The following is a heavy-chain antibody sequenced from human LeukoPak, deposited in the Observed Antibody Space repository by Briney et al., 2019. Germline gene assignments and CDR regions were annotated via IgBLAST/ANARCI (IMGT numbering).Heavy chain of an antibody. CDR2: IIPIFGTA. J-gene: IGHJ4*02. Sequence: GASVKVSCKASGGTFSSYAISWVRQAPGQGLGWMGGIIPIFGTANYAQKFQGRVTITADESTSTAYMELSSLRSEDTAVYYCARQGTYYYDSSGYFWFDYWGQGTLVTVSS. D-gene: IGHD3-22*01. V-gene: IGHV1-69*13. CDR1: GGTFSSYA. CDR3: ARQGTYYYDSSGYFWFDY.